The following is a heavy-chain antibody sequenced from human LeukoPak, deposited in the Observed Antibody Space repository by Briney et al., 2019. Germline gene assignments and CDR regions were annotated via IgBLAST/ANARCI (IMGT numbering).Heavy chain of an antibody. Sequence: ASVKVSCKASGYTFTSYGNSRVRQAPGQGLERMGWISAYNGNTNYAQKLQGRVTMTTDTSTSTAYMELRSLRSDDTAVYYCARTRSIAAAGTPFDYWGQGTLVTVSS. D-gene: IGHD6-13*01. V-gene: IGHV1-18*01. J-gene: IGHJ4*02. CDR2: ISAYNGNT. CDR1: GYTFTSYG. CDR3: ARTRSIAAAGTPFDY.